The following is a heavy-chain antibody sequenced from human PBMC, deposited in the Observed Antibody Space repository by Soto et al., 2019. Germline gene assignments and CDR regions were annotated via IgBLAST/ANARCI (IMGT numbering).Heavy chain of an antibody. CDR3: ESTAGVWEGYGGAYSNPFGYYYYYYMDV. Sequence: QVQLQESGPGLVKPSGTLSLTCAVSSGSISSSNWWSWVRQPPGKGLEWIGEIYHSGSTKYNPSLKSRLTISVDKYKNQLSLKLSSVTAADTAVYYCESTAGVWEGYGGAYSNPFGYYYYYYMDVWGKGTTVTVSS. D-gene: IGHD4-4*01. CDR1: SGSISSSNW. CDR2: IYHSGST. V-gene: IGHV4-4*02. J-gene: IGHJ6*03.